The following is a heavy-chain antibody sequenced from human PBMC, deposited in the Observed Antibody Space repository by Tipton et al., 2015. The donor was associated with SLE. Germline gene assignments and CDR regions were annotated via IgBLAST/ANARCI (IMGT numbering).Heavy chain of an antibody. CDR3: TKRAGIAAAGTRGAFDI. V-gene: IGHV3-23*01. Sequence: SLRLSCAASGFTFSSYAMSWVRQAPGKGLEWVSAISGSGGSTYYADSVKGRFTISRDNSKNTLYLQMNSLRAEDTAVYYRTKRAGIAAAGTRGAFDIWGQVTMVTVSS. D-gene: IGHD6-13*01. J-gene: IGHJ3*02. CDR2: ISGSGGST. CDR1: GFTFSSYA.